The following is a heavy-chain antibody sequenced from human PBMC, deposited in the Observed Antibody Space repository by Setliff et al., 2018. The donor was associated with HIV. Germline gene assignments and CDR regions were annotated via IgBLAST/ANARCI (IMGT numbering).Heavy chain of an antibody. D-gene: IGHD6-19*01. V-gene: IGHV3-7*03. CDR1: GFTFSSYW. CDR2: IKEDGSDE. CDR3: AVAVILDY. J-gene: IGHJ4*02. Sequence: GGSLRLSCAASGFTFSSYWMSWVRQAPGKGLEWVANIKEDGSDENYASSVKGRFTISRDNSKNSLYLQMNNLRAEDTAVYYCAVAVILDYWGQGNLVTVSS.